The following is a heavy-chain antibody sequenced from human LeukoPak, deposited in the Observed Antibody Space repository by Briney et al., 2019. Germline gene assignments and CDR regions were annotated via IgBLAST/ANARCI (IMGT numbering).Heavy chain of an antibody. CDR1: GGSFTSFA. Sequence: ASVKVSCKTSGGSFTSFAISWVRQAPGQGLEWMGGIIPSLGAANYAQKFQGRVTITTDEFPSTAYMELTNLRSEDTAVYYCARLGFYYHLDYWAREPWSPSPQ. CDR3: ARLGFYYHLDY. D-gene: IGHD2-8*01. V-gene: IGHV1-69*05. CDR2: IIPSLGAA. J-gene: IGHJ4*02.